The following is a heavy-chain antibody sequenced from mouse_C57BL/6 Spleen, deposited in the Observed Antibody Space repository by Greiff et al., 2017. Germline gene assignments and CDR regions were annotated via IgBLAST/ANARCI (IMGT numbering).Heavy chain of an antibody. D-gene: IGHD2-5*01. Sequence: VQLQQPGAELVMPGASVKLSCKASGYTFTSYWMHWVKQRPGQGLEWIGEIDPSDSYTNYNQKFKGKSTLTVDKSSSTAYMQLSSLTSEVSAVSCCARSGSNSYFDYWGQGTTLTVSS. V-gene: IGHV1-69*01. CDR1: GYTFTSYW. J-gene: IGHJ2*01. CDR3: ARSGSNSYFDY. CDR2: IDPSDSYT.